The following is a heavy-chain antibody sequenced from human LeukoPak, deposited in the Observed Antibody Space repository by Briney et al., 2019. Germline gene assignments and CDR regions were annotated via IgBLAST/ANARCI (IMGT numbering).Heavy chain of an antibody. CDR2: INSNGSST. D-gene: IGHD2-21*02. CDR3: ARAPVQYCGGDCDAFVM. Sequence: PGGSLRLSCAASGFTFSNFSMHWVRQTPGKGLVWVSRINSNGSSTTYADSVKGRFTISRDNAKNTLYLQMNSLRAGDTDMFYCARAPVQYCGGDCDAFVMWGEGTMVSV. V-gene: IGHV3-74*01. J-gene: IGHJ3*02. CDR1: GFTFSNFS.